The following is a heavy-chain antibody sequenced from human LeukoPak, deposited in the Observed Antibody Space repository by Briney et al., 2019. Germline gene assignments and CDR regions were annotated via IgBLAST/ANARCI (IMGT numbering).Heavy chain of an antibody. V-gene: IGHV1-18*01. Sequence: ASVKVSCKASGYTFTSYGISWVRQAPGQGLEWMGWISAYNGNTNYAQKLQGRVTMTTDTSTSTAYMELRSLRSDDTAVYYCARVYGSGSYFGYNWLDPWGQGTLVTVSS. D-gene: IGHD3-10*01. CDR1: GYTFTSYG. J-gene: IGHJ5*02. CDR2: ISAYNGNT. CDR3: ARVYGSGSYFGYNWLDP.